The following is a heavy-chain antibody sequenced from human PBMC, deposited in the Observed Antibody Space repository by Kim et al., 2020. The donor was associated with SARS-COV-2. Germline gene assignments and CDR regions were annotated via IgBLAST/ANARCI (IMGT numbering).Heavy chain of an antibody. J-gene: IGHJ4*02. CDR3: AKGAVQRGSDY. D-gene: IGHD6-25*01. CDR1: GFTFSSDA. V-gene: IGHV3-23*01. CDR2: VSGSGGGT. Sequence: GGSLRLSCAASGFTFSSDAMTWVRQAPGKGLEWVSAVSGSGGGTYYADSMKGRFTISRDSSKNTLYLQMNSLRAEDTAVYFCAKGAVQRGSDYWGQGTLVTVSS.